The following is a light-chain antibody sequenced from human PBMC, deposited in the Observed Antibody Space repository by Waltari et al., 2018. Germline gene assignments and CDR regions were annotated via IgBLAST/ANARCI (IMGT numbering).Light chain of an antibody. CDR1: QGISSY. Sequence: IQMSQSPSSLSASVGDRVTITCRASQGISSYLNWYQQKPGKAPKLLIYYANSLASGVPSRFSGSGSGTEFTLTISSLQPEDFETYYCQQGNSYPWTFGQGTKVEIK. V-gene: IGKV1-13*02. CDR3: QQGNSYPWT. J-gene: IGKJ1*01. CDR2: YAN.